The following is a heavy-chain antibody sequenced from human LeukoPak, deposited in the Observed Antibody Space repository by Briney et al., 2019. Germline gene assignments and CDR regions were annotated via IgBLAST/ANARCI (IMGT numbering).Heavy chain of an antibody. J-gene: IGHJ4*02. CDR2: IYHSGTP. V-gene: IGHV4-38-2*02. Sequence: SQTLSLTCNVSRYSISSGYFWAWIRQPPGKGLEWIGSIYHSGTPYFNPSLRSRVTILVDTSKNQFSLNLRSVTAADTAVYYCARDFEIGPDYSDTSGFDYWGQGTLVTVSS. D-gene: IGHD3-22*01. CDR3: ARDFEIGPDYSDTSGFDY. CDR1: RYSISSGYF.